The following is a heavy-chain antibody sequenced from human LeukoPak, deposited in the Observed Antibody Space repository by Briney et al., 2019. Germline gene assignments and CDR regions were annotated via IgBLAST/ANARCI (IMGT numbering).Heavy chain of an antibody. J-gene: IGHJ4*02. Sequence: SETLSLTCTASGGSISSYYWSWIRQPPGKGLEWIGYINYSGSTNYNPSLKSRVTISVDTSKNQFSLKLSSVTAADTAVYYCARAGVAAAGEFDYWGQGTLVTVSS. CDR3: ARAGVAAAGEFDY. V-gene: IGHV4-59*01. CDR2: INYSGST. CDR1: GGSISSYY. D-gene: IGHD6-13*01.